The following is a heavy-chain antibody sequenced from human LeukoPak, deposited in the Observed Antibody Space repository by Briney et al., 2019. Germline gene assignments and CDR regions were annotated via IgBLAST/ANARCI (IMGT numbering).Heavy chain of an antibody. J-gene: IGHJ4*02. CDR1: GGSISSYN. CDR2: LYASGST. V-gene: IGHV4-4*07. D-gene: IGHD4-17*01. CDR3: ARSFTVTTFDS. Sequence: SETLPLTCTVSGGSISSYNWNWIRQPAGRGLEWIGRLYASGSTDYNPSLKSRVTMSVDTSKNQFSLNLSSVTAADTAVYYCARSFTVTTFDSWGQGNLVTVSS.